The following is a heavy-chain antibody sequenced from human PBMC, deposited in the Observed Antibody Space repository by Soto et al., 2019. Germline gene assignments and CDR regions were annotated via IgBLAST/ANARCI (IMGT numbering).Heavy chain of an antibody. J-gene: IGHJ4*02. CDR3: ARVHDYVWGSYRPYYFDY. CDR2: IYYSGST. V-gene: IGHV4-59*01. CDR1: GGSISSYY. D-gene: IGHD3-16*02. Sequence: SETLSLTCTVSGGSISSYYWSWIRQPPGKGLEWIGYIYYSGSTNYNPSLKSRVTISVDTSKNQFSLKLSSVTAADTAVYYCARVHDYVWGSYRPYYFDYWGQGTLVTVSS.